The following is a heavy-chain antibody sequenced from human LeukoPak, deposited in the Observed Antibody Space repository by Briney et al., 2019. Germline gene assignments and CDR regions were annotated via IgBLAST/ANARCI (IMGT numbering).Heavy chain of an antibody. CDR3: AKASGSYYHMDV. V-gene: IGHV3-23*01. CDR1: GFTFSSYA. Sequence: GGSLRLSCAASGFTFSSYAMSWVRQAPGKGLEWVSAISGSGGSTYYADSVKGRFTISRDNSKNTVYLQMNSLRVEDTAVYYCAKASGSYYHMDVWGKGTTVTVSS. J-gene: IGHJ6*03. CDR2: ISGSGGST. D-gene: IGHD6-19*01.